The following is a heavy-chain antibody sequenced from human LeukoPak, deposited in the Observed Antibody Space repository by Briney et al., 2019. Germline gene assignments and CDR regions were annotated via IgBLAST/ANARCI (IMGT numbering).Heavy chain of an antibody. CDR1: GYSISSGHY. CDR3: ARHEAEMATILGGY. J-gene: IGHJ4*02. V-gene: IGHV4-38-2*01. D-gene: IGHD5-24*01. CDR2: IHRSGST. Sequence: PSETLSLTCAVSGYSISSGHYWGWIRQPPGKGLEWIGSIHRSGSTFYNPSLKSRVTISVDTSKNQFSLRLSSVTAAGTAVYYCARHEAEMATILGGYWGQGTLVTVSS.